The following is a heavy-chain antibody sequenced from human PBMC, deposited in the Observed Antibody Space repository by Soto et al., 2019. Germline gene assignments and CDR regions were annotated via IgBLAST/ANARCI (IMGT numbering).Heavy chain of an antibody. V-gene: IGHV1-24*01. CDR1: GYSLTELS. Sequence: GASVKVSCKVSGYSLTELSMHWVRQAPGKGLEWMGGFDPEDGETIYAQKFQGRVTMTEDTSTDTAFMELSSLRSVTAADTAVYYCAKLTHLGLEHTGFLDYWGQGALVTVSS. J-gene: IGHJ4*02. CDR2: FDPEDGET. D-gene: IGHD1-1*01. CDR3: AKLTHLGLEHTGFLDY.